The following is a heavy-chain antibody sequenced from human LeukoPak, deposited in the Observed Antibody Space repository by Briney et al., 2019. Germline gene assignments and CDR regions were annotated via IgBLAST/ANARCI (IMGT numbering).Heavy chain of an antibody. Sequence: GGSLRLSCAASGFTFGSYAMHWVRQAPGKGLEWVAVISYDGSNKYYADSVKGRFTISRDNSKNTLYLQMNSLRAEDTAVYYCARAGYDFWSGYYHSLDYWGQGTLVTVSS. CDR1: GFTFGSYA. V-gene: IGHV3-30-3*01. CDR3: ARAGYDFWSGYYHSLDY. D-gene: IGHD3-3*01. CDR2: ISYDGSNK. J-gene: IGHJ4*02.